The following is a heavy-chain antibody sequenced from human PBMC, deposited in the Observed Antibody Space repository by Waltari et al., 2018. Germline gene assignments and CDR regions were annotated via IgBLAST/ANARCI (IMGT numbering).Heavy chain of an antibody. Sequence: QVQLQESGPGLVKPSETLSLTCAVSGYSISSGYYWGWIRQPPGKGLEWIGSIYHSGSTYYNPSLKSRVTISVDTSKNQFSLKLSSVTAADTAVYYCARRMVQGVPYYYYGMDVWGQGTTVTVSS. CDR1: GYSISSGYY. CDR3: ARRMVQGVPYYYYGMDV. V-gene: IGHV4-38-2*01. D-gene: IGHD3-10*01. CDR2: IYHSGST. J-gene: IGHJ6*02.